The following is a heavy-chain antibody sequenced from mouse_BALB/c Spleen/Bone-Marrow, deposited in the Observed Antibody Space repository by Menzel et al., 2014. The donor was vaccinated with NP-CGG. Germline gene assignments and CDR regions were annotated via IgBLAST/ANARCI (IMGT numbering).Heavy chain of an antibody. CDR1: GYSITSDYA. CDR2: ISYSGST. V-gene: IGHV3-2*02. D-gene: IGHD2-4*01. J-gene: IGHJ4*01. Sequence: EVQLQQSGPGLVKPSQSLSLTCTVTGYSITSDYAWNWIRQFPGNKLEWMGYISYSGSTSYNPSLKSRISIARDTSKNQFFLQLNPVTTEDTATYYCARRDYDDYAMDYWGQGTSVTVSS. CDR3: ARRDYDDYAMDY.